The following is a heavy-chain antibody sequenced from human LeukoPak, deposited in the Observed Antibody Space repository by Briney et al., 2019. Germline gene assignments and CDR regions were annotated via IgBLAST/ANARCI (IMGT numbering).Heavy chain of an antibody. Sequence: PSHTLTLTCTVSGGTISSGDNYWSWIRQPPGKGLKGIGYIYYIGSTYDNPSLKSRVTISVNTSKNQFSLQLSSVTAADTAVYYCARAFGELLFGYWGQGTLVTVSS. J-gene: IGHJ4*02. D-gene: IGHD3-10*01. CDR2: IYYIGST. CDR1: GGTISSGDNY. CDR3: ARAFGELLFGY. V-gene: IGHV4-30-4*01.